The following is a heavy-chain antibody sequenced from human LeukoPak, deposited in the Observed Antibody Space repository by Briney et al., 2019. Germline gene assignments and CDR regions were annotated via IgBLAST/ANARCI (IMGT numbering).Heavy chain of an antibody. Sequence: GGSLRLSCAASGFTFGSYAMYWVRQAPGKGLEWVSGISGSGGSTFYADTVKGRFTISRDNSENTVYLQMNSLRADDTAVYYCAKTTAGYSSGRYPGWPVDYWGQGTLVTVSS. CDR2: ISGSGGST. D-gene: IGHD6-19*01. CDR3: AKTTAGYSSGRYPGWPVDY. V-gene: IGHV3-23*01. J-gene: IGHJ4*02. CDR1: GFTFGSYA.